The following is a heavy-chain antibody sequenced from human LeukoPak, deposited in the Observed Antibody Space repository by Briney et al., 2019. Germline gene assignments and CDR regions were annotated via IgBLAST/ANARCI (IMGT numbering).Heavy chain of an antibody. CDR3: ARVNFAIYSGYNSRYFDY. Sequence: SETLSPTCAVSGYSITGDYHWGWIRQPPGKGLEWIGSFYHSGSTYYNPSLKSRVTISVDTSKNQFSLKLSSVTAADTAVYYCARVNFAIYSGYNSRYFDYWGPGTLVTVSS. J-gene: IGHJ4*02. D-gene: IGHD5-12*01. CDR2: FYHSGST. V-gene: IGHV4-38-2*01. CDR1: GYSITGDYH.